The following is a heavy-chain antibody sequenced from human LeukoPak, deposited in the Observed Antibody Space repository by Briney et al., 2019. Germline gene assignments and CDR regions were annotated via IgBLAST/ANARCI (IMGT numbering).Heavy chain of an antibody. CDR1: GFTFSSNG. CDR2: ISGSGGGP. V-gene: IGHV3-23*01. J-gene: IGHJ4*02. CDR3: AKGGKTIMCPTSCYDY. Sequence: GGSLRLSCAASGFTFSSNGMSWVRQAPGRGLEWVSVISGSGGGPDYTDSVKGRFTISRDNSKNTLYLQMNSLRAEDTAVYYCAKGGKTIMCPTSCYDYWGQGTLVTVPS. D-gene: IGHD2-2*01.